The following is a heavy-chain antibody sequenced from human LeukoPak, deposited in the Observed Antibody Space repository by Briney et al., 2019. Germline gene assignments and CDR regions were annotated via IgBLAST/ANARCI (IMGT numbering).Heavy chain of an antibody. CDR3: AAGRSRDRRWLQGGY. CDR1: GGSISSSSYY. J-gene: IGHJ4*02. D-gene: IGHD5-24*01. CDR2: IYYSGST. Sequence: PSETLSLTCTVAGGSISSSSYYWGWIRQPPGKGLEWIGSIYYSGSTYYNPSLKSRVTISVGTSKNQFSLKLSSVTAADTAVYYCAAGRSRDRRWLQGGYWGQGTLVTVSS. V-gene: IGHV4-39*07.